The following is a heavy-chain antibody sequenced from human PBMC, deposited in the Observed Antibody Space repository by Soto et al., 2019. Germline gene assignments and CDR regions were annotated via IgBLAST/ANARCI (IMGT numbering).Heavy chain of an antibody. J-gene: IGHJ4*02. CDR3: TKDEAGSAFRY. V-gene: IGHV4-4*02. CDR1: GGSMKTTNW. Sequence: VQLRESGPGQVKTSGTLSLTCAVSGGSMKTTNWWSWVRQPPAKGLEWIGEVFHSGITRYNPSLKSRATVSVDTSNNQFFLNLASVTAADTAVYYCTKDEAGSAFRYWGQGALVTVSS. D-gene: IGHD3-10*01. CDR2: VFHSGIT.